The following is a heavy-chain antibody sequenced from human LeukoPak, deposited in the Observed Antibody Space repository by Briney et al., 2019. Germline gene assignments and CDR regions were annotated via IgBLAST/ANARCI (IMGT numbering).Heavy chain of an antibody. CDR1: GFTFSSYS. CDR3: AKDRAGPGAFDI. V-gene: IGHV3-21*04. D-gene: IGHD1-1*01. J-gene: IGHJ3*02. CDR2: ISSSSSYI. Sequence: GGSLRLSFAASGFTFSSYSMNWVRQAPGKGLEWVSSISSSSSYIYYADSVKGRFTISRDNAKNSLYLQMNSLRAEDTAVYYCAKDRAGPGAFDIWGQGTMVTVSS.